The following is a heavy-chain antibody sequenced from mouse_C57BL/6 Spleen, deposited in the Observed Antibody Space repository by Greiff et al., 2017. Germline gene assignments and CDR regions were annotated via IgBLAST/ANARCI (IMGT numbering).Heavy chain of an antibody. Sequence: QVQLQQPGAELVRPGSSVKLSCKASGYTFTSYWMHWVKQRPIQGLEWIGNIDPSDSETHYNQKFKDKATLTVDKSSSTAYMQLSSLTSEDSAVYYCARLDSSGYVHFDYWGQGTTLTVSS. D-gene: IGHD3-2*02. CDR1: GYTFTSYW. CDR3: ARLDSSGYVHFDY. J-gene: IGHJ2*01. CDR2: IDPSDSET. V-gene: IGHV1-52*01.